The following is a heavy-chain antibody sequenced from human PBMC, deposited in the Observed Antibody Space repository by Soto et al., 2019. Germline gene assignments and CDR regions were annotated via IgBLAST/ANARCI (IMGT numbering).Heavy chain of an antibody. CDR3: ARRYDSSGRHFDL. CDR2: GSTYNSNT. V-gene: IGHV1-18*04. D-gene: IGHD3-22*01. J-gene: IGHJ4*02. CDR1: GYTFTNYG. Sequence: GASVKVCCKASGYTFTNYGITWVRQAPGRGLEWMGWGSTYNSNTNYAQRFRGRVTMTTDRGTSTGYMELRSLTSEDTAVYFCARRYDSSGRHFDLRGQGTLVTVSS.